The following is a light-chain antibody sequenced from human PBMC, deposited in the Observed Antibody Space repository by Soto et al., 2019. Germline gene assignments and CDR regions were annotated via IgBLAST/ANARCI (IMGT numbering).Light chain of an antibody. Sequence: EIVLTQSPGTLSLSPGERATLSCRASESVSDNYLAWYQQKPGQAPRLLIYGASTRATGIPARFSGSGSGTEFTLTISRLEPEDFAVYYCQQRGGSPPTWTFGQGTKVDIK. CDR1: ESVSDNY. V-gene: IGKV3-20*01. CDR2: GAS. CDR3: QQRGGSPPTWT. J-gene: IGKJ1*01.